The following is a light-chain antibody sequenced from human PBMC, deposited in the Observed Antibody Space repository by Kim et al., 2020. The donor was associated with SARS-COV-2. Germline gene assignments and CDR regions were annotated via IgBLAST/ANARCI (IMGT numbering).Light chain of an antibody. Sequence: ASVGDRVTITCQASQDISNYLNWDQQKPGKAPKLLIYDASSLETGVPSRFSGDASGTEFTLTISSLQPEDIATYYCQQFDNLPRTFGQGTKVDIK. V-gene: IGKV1-33*01. CDR3: QQFDNLPRT. J-gene: IGKJ1*01. CDR1: QDISNY. CDR2: DAS.